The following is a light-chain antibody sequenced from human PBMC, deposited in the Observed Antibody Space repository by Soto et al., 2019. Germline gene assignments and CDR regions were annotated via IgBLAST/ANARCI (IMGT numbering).Light chain of an antibody. CDR1: QSVLYSSNNKNY. V-gene: IGKV4-1*01. CDR2: WAS. Sequence: DIVMTQSPDSLAVSLGERATINCKSSQSVLYSSNNKNYLAWYQQKPGQPPKLLIYWASTRESGVPDRFSGSGSGTDFTLTISSLQAEEVAVYYCQQFCSTPPFGQGTKVEIK. J-gene: IGKJ1*01. CDR3: QQFCSTPP.